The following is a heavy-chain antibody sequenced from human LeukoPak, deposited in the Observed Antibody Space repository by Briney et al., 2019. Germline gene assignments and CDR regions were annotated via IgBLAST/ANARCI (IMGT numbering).Heavy chain of an antibody. D-gene: IGHD3-22*01. CDR3: ARDGTYYYDSSGYYPFDY. Sequence: ASVKVSCKASGYTFTGYYMHWVRRAPGQGLEWMGWINPNSGGTNYAQKFQGRVTMTRDTSISTAYMELSRLRSDDTAVYYCARDGTYYYDSSGYYPFDYWGQGTLVTVSS. CDR2: INPNSGGT. CDR1: GYTFTGYY. V-gene: IGHV1-2*02. J-gene: IGHJ4*02.